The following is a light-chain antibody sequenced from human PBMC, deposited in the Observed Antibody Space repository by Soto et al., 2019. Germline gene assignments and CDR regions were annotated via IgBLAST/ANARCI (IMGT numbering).Light chain of an antibody. CDR2: SND. J-gene: IGLJ3*02. CDR1: GSNIGSHT. Sequence: QSVLTQPPSASGTPGQRVTISCSGSGSNIGSHTVSWYQQLPGTAPNLLIYSNDQRPSGVPDRFSGSKSGTSASLAITGLQAEDEADYYCQSYDSRLSGPVFGGGTKLTVL. CDR3: QSYDSRLSGPV. V-gene: IGLV1-44*01.